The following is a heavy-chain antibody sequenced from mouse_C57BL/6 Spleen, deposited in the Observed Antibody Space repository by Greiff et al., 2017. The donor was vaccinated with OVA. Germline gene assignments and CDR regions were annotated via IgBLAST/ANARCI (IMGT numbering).Heavy chain of an antibody. J-gene: IGHJ1*03. CDR3: ARSHYGSRYFDV. V-gene: IGHV1-55*01. CDR1: GYTFTSYW. CDR2: IYPGSGST. Sequence: VQLQQPGAELVKPGASVKMSCQASGYTFTSYWITWVKQRPGQGLEWIGDIYPGSGSTNYNEKFKSKATLTVDTSSSTAYMQLSSLTSEDSAVYYCARSHYGSRYFDVWGTGTTVTVSS. D-gene: IGHD1-1*01.